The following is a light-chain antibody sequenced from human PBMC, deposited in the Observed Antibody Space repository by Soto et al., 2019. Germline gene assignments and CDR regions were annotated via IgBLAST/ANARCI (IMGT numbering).Light chain of an antibody. J-gene: IGKJ1*01. Sequence: DIQLTQSPSFLSASVGDRVTITCRASQGISSYLAWYQQKPGKAPKLLIYGASTLQSGVPSRFSGSGSGTEFTLTISSLQPEDFATYYCQQLHSHPRGFGQGTTVEIK. CDR3: QQLHSHPRG. CDR1: QGISSY. V-gene: IGKV1-9*01. CDR2: GAS.